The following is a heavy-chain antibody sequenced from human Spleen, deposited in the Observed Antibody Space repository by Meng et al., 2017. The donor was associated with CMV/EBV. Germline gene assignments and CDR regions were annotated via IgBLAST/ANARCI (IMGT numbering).Heavy chain of an antibody. CDR3: ARGRAQGYYFDY. CDR1: GFTFSSYA. J-gene: IGHJ4*02. Sequence: GESLKISCAASGFTFSSYAMHWVRQAPGKGLEWVAVISYDGSNKYYADSVKGRFTISRDNSKNTLYLQMNSLRAEDTAVYYCARGRAQGYYFDYWGQGTLVTVSS. CDR2: ISYDGSNK. V-gene: IGHV3-30-3*01.